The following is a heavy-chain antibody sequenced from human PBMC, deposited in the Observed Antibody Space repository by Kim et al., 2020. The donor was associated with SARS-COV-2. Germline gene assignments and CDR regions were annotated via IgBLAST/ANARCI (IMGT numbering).Heavy chain of an antibody. J-gene: IGHJ4*02. D-gene: IGHD3-22*01. V-gene: IGHV3-33*01. CDR3: ARDSEYYYDSGGYYRLPLDY. CDR1: GFTFSSYG. CDR2: IWYDGSNK. Sequence: GGSLRLSCAASGFTFSSYGMHWVRQAPGKGLEWVAVIWYDGSNKYYADSVKGRFTISRDNSKNTLYVQMNSLRAEDTAVYYCARDSEYYYDSGGYYRLPLDYWGREGLDAVAS.